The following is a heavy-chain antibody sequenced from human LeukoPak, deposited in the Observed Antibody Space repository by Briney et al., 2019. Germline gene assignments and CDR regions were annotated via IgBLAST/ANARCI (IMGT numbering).Heavy chain of an antibody. V-gene: IGHV4-30-2*01. Sequence: SQTLSLTCAVSGGPISSGGYSWSWIRQPPGKGLEWIGYIYHSGSTYYNPSLKSRVTISVDRSKNQFSLKLSSVTAADTAVYYCARDQGGNPDYYYGMDVWGQGTTVTVSS. D-gene: IGHD4-23*01. CDR3: ARDQGGNPDYYYGMDV. J-gene: IGHJ6*02. CDR1: GGPISSGGYS. CDR2: IYHSGST.